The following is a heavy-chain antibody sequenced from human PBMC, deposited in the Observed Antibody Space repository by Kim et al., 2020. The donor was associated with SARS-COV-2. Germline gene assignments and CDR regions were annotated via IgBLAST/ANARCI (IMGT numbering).Heavy chain of an antibody. CDR2: IYHSGST. CDR1: GGSISSSNW. CDR3: ARGGRWPDYYYYGMDV. J-gene: IGHJ6*02. D-gene: IGHD2-15*01. V-gene: IGHV4-4*02. Sequence: SKTLSLTCAVSGGSISSSNWWSWVRQPPGKGLEWIGEIYHSGSTNYNPSLKSRVTISVDKSKNQFSLKLSSVTAADTAVYYCARGGRWPDYYYYGMDVWGQGTTVTVSS.